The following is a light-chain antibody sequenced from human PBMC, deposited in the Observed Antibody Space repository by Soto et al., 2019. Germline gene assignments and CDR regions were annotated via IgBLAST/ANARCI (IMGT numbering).Light chain of an antibody. CDR3: QQYNNYPWT. J-gene: IGKJ1*01. CDR2: DAS. V-gene: IGKV1-5*01. Sequence: DSQMTQSPSTLSASVGDRFTITCLASQSISNRLDWHQQKPGKAPKVLIYDASSLKSGVPSRFRGSGSGTEFTLTISSLQPDDFETYYCQQYNNYPWTFGQGTKVDIK. CDR1: QSISNR.